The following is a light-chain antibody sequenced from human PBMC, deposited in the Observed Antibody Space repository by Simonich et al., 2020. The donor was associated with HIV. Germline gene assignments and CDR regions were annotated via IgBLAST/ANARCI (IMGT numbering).Light chain of an antibody. J-gene: IGLJ2*01. CDR3: QAWDSSTVV. CDR2: QES. V-gene: IGLV3-1*01. Sequence: SYELTQPPSVSVSPGQTASITCSGDKLGDKYACWYQQKPGQSPVLVIYQESKRPTGIPERFSGSNTGNTATLTISGTQAMDEADYYCQAWDSSTVVFGGETKLTVL. CDR1: KLGDKY.